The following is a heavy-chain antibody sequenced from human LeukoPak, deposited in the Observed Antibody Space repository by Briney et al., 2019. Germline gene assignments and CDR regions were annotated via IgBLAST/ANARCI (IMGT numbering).Heavy chain of an antibody. V-gene: IGHV3-48*03. Sequence: GGSLRLSCAASGFTFSSYEMNWVRQAPGKGLEWVSYISSSGSTIYYADSVKGRFTISRDNAKNSLYLQMNSLRAEDTAVYYCAREGWSRLERRHLDYWGQGTLVTVSS. CDR2: ISSSGSTI. CDR1: GFTFSSYE. J-gene: IGHJ4*02. D-gene: IGHD1-1*01. CDR3: AREGWSRLERRHLDY.